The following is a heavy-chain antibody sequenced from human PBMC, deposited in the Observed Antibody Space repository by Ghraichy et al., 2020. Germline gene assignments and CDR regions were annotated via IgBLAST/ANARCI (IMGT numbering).Heavy chain of an antibody. CDR1: GFTFSNYA. J-gene: IGHJ4*02. CDR3: AKGVEYSSASQFDD. CDR2: IYGGGGNK. D-gene: IGHD6-6*01. V-gene: IGHV3-23*01. Sequence: GGSLRLSCVASGFTFSNYAMTWVRQAPGKGLEWVSAIYGGGGNKFYADSVKGRFTISRDNSKNSLYLQMSSLRAEDTAVYYCAKGVEYSSASQFDDWGQGTLVTVSS.